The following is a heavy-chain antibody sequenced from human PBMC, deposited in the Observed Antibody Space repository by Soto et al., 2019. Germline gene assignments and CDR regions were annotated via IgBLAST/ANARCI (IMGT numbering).Heavy chain of an antibody. Sequence: GESLKISCQGSGYSFTNYWINWVRQMPGKGLEWMGRIDPSDSYTNYSPSFQGHVTLSADKSISTAYLQWSSLKASDTAMYYCVRLYHYDSSGYSFDYWGQGTLVTVSS. D-gene: IGHD3-22*01. CDR3: VRLYHYDSSGYSFDY. CDR1: GYSFTNYW. J-gene: IGHJ4*02. V-gene: IGHV5-10-1*01. CDR2: IDPSDSYT.